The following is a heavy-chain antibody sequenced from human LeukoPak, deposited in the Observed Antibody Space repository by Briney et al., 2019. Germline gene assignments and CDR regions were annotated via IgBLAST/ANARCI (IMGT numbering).Heavy chain of an antibody. J-gene: IGHJ5*02. V-gene: IGHV1-2*02. D-gene: IGHD1-26*01. CDR3: ARDNSVGDNAWWFDP. CDR2: INPNSGGT. Sequence: ASVKVSCKASGYTFTGYYMHWVRQAPGQGLEWMGWINPNSGGTNYAQKFQGRVTMTRDTSISTAYMELSRLRSDDTAIYYCARDNSVGDNAWWFDPWGQGTLVTVSS. CDR1: GYTFTGYY.